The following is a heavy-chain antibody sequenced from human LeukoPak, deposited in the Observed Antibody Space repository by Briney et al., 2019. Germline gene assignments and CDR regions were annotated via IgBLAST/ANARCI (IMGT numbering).Heavy chain of an antibody. D-gene: IGHD6-19*01. CDR2: ISYDGSNM. CDR1: GFTLSTYP. V-gene: IGHV3-30*04. CDR3: VRGLGSSGWYYFDY. Sequence: PGESLRLSCAASGFTLSTYPMHWVRQAPGKGLEWVAVISYDGSNMYYADSVKGRFTISRDNYKNTLYLQMNSLRAEDTAVYYCVRGLGSSGWYYFDYWAQGTLVTVSS. J-gene: IGHJ4*02.